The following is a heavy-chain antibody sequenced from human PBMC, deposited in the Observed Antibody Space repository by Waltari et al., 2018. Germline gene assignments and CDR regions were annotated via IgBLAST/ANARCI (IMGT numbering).Heavy chain of an antibody. CDR1: GFPFSSYT. J-gene: IGHJ5*02. D-gene: IGHD3-10*01. CDR2: ISSSSTYI. Sequence: EVQLVESGGGLVKPGRSLRRSCAASGFPFSSYTMNWVRQSPGKGLEWVSSISSSSTYISYADSVKGRFTISRDDAENSLYLQMDSLRAEDTAVYYCTRDLYGSGGDWFDPWGQGTLVTVSS. V-gene: IGHV3-21*01. CDR3: TRDLYGSGGDWFDP.